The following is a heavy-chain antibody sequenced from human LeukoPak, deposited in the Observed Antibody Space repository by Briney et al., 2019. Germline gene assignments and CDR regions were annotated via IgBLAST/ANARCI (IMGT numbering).Heavy chain of an antibody. Sequence: GGSLRLSCAASGFTFSSYGMHWVRQAPGKGLEWVAVISYDGSNKYYADSVKGRFTISRDNSKNTLYLQMNSLRAEDTAVYYCAKDPPNYYDSSGYIDYWGQGTLVTVSS. V-gene: IGHV3-30*18. D-gene: IGHD3-22*01. CDR1: GFTFSSYG. CDR3: AKDPPNYYDSSGYIDY. J-gene: IGHJ4*02. CDR2: ISYDGSNK.